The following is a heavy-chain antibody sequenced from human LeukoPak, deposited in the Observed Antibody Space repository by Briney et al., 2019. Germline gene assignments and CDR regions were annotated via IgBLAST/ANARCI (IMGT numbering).Heavy chain of an antibody. J-gene: IGHJ3*02. CDR2: IKQDGSEK. D-gene: IGHD4-23*01. CDR3: ARRLRDNYGGNSGAFDI. Sequence: GGSLRLSCAASGFIFSTYWMTWVRQAPGKGLEWVANIKQDGSEKYYVDSVKGRFTISRDNAKNSLFLQMNSLRAEDTSVYYCARRLRDNYGGNSGAFDIWGQGTMVTVSS. CDR1: GFIFSTYW. V-gene: IGHV3-7*01.